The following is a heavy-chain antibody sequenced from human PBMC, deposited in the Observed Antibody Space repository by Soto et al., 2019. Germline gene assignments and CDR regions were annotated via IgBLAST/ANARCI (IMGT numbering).Heavy chain of an antibody. D-gene: IGHD6-19*01. J-gene: IGHJ4*02. CDR2: INAGNGNT. CDR3: VVAVAGFWYFDY. Sequence: QVQLVQSGAEVKKPGASVKVSCKASGYTFTSYAMHWVRQAPGQRLEWMGWINAGNGNTKYSQKFQGRVTITRDTSASTAYMELSSLRSEDTAVYYCVVAVAGFWYFDYWGQGTLVTVSS. V-gene: IGHV1-3*01. CDR1: GYTFTSYA.